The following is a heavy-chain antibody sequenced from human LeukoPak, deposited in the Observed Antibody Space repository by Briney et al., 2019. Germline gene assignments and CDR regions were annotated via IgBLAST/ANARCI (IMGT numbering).Heavy chain of an antibody. J-gene: IGHJ4*02. CDR2: ISAYNGNT. CDR3: ARDTYDSSGYYYRAFDY. Sequence: ASVKVSCKASGYTFTNYGISWVRQAPGQGLEWMGWISAYNGNTNYAQKLQGRVTMTTDTSTSTAYMELRSLRSDDTAVYYCARDTYDSSGYYYRAFDYWGQGTLVTVSS. D-gene: IGHD3-22*01. CDR1: GYTFTNYG. V-gene: IGHV1-18*01.